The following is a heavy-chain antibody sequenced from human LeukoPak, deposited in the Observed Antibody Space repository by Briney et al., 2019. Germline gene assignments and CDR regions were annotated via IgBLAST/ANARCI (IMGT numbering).Heavy chain of an antibody. CDR1: GYSFTSYW. D-gene: IGHD2-2*01. J-gene: IGHJ4*02. CDR3: ARRQGCSSSSCPPDY. Sequence: GESLKISCKGSGYSFTSYWIGWVRQMTGQGLEWMGIFYPGDSDTRYTPSFQGRVTMSADKSINTAYLQWSSLRASDTAMYYCARRQGCSSSSCPPDYWGQGTLVTVSP. CDR2: FYPGDSDT. V-gene: IGHV5-51*01.